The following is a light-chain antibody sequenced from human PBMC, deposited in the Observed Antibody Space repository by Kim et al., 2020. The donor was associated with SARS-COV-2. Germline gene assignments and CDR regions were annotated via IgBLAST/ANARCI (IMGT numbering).Light chain of an antibody. CDR1: QGIRTY. J-gene: IGKJ1*01. Sequence: DIQLTHSPHFLSASVGDRVTITCRASQGIRTYLAWYQQIPGKAPKLLIYRASTLQSGVPSRFSGSGSGTEFTLTISNLQPEDFAIYYCQQLNSYPWTFGQGTKVDIK. CDR2: RAS. CDR3: QQLNSYPWT. V-gene: IGKV1-9*01.